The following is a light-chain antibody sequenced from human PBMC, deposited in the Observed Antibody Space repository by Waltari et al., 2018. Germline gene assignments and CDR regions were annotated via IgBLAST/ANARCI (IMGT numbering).Light chain of an antibody. V-gene: IGLV8-61*01. CDR3: LLYGGPGRVS. Sequence: TVVTQETPLPVSPAGTLTPTCGLRSASVPTSHYASWYRQTPGQPPRTLMFNKNSRPSGVPDRFSGSIFGNKAALTIAGAQTVDESDYYCLLYGGPGRVSFGGGTRLTV. J-gene: IGLJ7*01. CDR2: NKN. CDR1: SASVPTSHY.